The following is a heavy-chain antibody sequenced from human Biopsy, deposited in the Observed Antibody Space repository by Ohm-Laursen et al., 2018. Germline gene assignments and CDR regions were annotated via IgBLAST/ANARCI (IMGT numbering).Heavy chain of an antibody. V-gene: IGHV4-31*01. CDR2: ICYSGTT. D-gene: IGHD4-23*01. CDR3: ARRPYGGTRYWYFDL. CDR1: GGPVSSGGFY. J-gene: IGHJ2*01. Sequence: TLSLTCTASGGPVSSGGFYWSWLRQHPGKGLVWIGYICYSGTTYYNPSLKSLVTISVDTSKNQFSLKLTSVTAADTVVYYCARRPYGGTRYWYFDLWGRGTLVTVSS.